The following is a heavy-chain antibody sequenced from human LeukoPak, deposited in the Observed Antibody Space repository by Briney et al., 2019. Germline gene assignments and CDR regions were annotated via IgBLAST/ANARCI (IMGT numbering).Heavy chain of an antibody. CDR1: GGSISSGGYY. Sequence: SETLSLTCTVSGGSISSGGYYWSWIRQPPGKGLEWIGYIYQSGSTYYNPSLKSRVTISVDRSKNQFSLKLTSVTAADTAVYYCARGAGTYYDILTGYNRDDYFDYWGQGTLVTVSS. V-gene: IGHV4-30-2*01. J-gene: IGHJ4*02. CDR2: IYQSGST. CDR3: ARGAGTYYDILTGYNRDDYFDY. D-gene: IGHD3-9*01.